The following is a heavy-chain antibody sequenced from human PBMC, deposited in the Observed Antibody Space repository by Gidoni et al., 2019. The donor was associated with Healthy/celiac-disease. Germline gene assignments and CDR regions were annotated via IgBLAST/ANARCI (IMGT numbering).Heavy chain of an antibody. J-gene: IGHJ3*02. V-gene: IGHV4-34*01. CDR1: GGSFSGYY. Sequence: QVQLQQWGAGLLKPSETLSLPCAVYGGSFSGYYWSWIRQPPGKGLEWIGEINHSGSTNYNPSLKSRVTISVDTSKNQFSLKLSSVTAADTAVYYCARTYSSGFDRSGAFDIWGQGTMVTVSS. CDR3: ARTYSSGFDRSGAFDI. D-gene: IGHD6-19*01. CDR2: INHSGST.